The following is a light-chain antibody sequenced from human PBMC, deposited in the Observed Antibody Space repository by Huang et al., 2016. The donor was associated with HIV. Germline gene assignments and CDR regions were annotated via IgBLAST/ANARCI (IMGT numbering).Light chain of an antibody. CDR2: WAS. CDR1: QSILHTYKNKNF. V-gene: IGKV4-1*01. J-gene: IGKJ1*01. CDR3: QQYFSTPRT. Sequence: DIVMTQSPDSLTVSLGERATINCKSSQSILHTYKNKNFLSWFQQKPGQPPKLLMDWASTRESGVPDRFSGSGSGTDFTLTINGLQAEDVAVYYCQQYFSTPRTFGQGTRVEIK.